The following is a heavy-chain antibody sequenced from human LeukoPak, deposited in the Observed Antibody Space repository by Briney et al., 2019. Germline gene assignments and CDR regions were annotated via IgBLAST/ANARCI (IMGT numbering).Heavy chain of an antibody. D-gene: IGHD3/OR15-3a*01. Sequence: PGGSLRLSCAASGFTFSSYAMSWVRQAPGKGLEWVSAISGRGGSAYYADSVKGRFAISRDNSKNTLFLQMNSLRAEDTAIYYCAKGSPNFDFFSPFDYWGQGTLVTVSS. J-gene: IGHJ4*02. V-gene: IGHV3-23*01. CDR2: ISGRGGSA. CDR3: AKGSPNFDFFSPFDY. CDR1: GFTFSSYA.